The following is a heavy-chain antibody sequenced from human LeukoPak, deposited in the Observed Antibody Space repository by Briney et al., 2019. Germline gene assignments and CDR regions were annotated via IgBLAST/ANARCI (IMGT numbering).Heavy chain of an antibody. CDR1: GFTFSSYA. CDR2: ISYDGSNK. J-gene: IGHJ4*02. CDR3: AKDPGHDSSGYYLYYFDY. V-gene: IGHV3-30-3*01. D-gene: IGHD3-22*01. Sequence: GGSLRLSCAASGFTFSSYAMHWVRQAPGKGLEWVAVISYDGSNKYYADSVKGRFTISRDNSKNTLYLQMNSLRAEDTAVYYCAKDPGHDSSGYYLYYFDYWGQGTLVTVSS.